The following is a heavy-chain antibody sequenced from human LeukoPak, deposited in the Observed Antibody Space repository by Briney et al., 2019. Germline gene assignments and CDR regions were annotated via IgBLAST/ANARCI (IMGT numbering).Heavy chain of an antibody. Sequence: PSETLSLTCAVYGGSFSGYYWSWIRQPPGKGLEWIGEINHSGSTNYNPSLKSRVTISVDTSKNQFSLKLSSVTAADTAVYYCAREGLVQHGFDYCGQGTLVTVSS. V-gene: IGHV4-34*01. CDR1: GGSFSGYY. CDR2: INHSGST. D-gene: IGHD6-6*01. J-gene: IGHJ4*02. CDR3: AREGLVQHGFDY.